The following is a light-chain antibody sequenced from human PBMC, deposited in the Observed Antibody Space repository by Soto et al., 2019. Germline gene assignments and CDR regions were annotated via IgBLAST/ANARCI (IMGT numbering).Light chain of an antibody. CDR2: YDS. Sequence: SYELTQPPSVSVAPGKTARITCGGNNIGSKDVHWYQQKPGQAPVLVIYYDSDRPSGIPERFSGSNSGNTATLTISRVEDGDEADYYCQVWDSTSDHYVFGTGTKLTVL. CDR3: QVWDSTSDHYV. CDR1: NIGSKD. V-gene: IGLV3-21*04. J-gene: IGLJ1*01.